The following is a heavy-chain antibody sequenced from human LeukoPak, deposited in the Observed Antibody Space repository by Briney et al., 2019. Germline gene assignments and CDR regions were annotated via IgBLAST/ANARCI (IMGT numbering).Heavy chain of an antibody. CDR1: GYSFTSYW. CDR3: ARGIVYATLGHWFDP. V-gene: IGHV5-51*01. Sequence: GESLKISCKGSGYSFTSYWIGWVRQMPGKGLEWMGIIYPGDSDTRYSPSFQGQVTISADKSISTAYLQWSSLKASDTAMYYCARGIVYATLGHWFDPWGQGTLVTVSS. CDR2: IYPGDSDT. D-gene: IGHD2-8*01. J-gene: IGHJ5*02.